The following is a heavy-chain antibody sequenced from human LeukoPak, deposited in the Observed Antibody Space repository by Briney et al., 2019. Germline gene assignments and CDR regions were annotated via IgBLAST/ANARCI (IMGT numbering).Heavy chain of an antibody. CDR2: IYYSEST. CDR1: GGSISSYY. CDR3: ARHDYIASTFDY. V-gene: IGHV4-59*08. D-gene: IGHD3-16*01. Sequence: PSETLSLTCTVSGGSISSYYWSWIRQPPGKGLEWIGYIYYSESTNYNPSLKSRVTISVDTSKNQFSLKLSSVTAADTAVYYCARHDYIASTFDYWGQGTLVTVSS. J-gene: IGHJ4*02.